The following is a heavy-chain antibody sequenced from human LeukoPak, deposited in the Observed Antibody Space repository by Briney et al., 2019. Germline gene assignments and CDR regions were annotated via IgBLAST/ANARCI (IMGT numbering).Heavy chain of an antibody. Sequence: PSETLSLTCTVSDDSITIYYWTWIRQPPGKGLEWIGYIDHTGITNYNPSLNSRVTISRDTSKNHFSLELSSATAADTAVYYCARSKRGPWFDPWGQGTLVTVSS. V-gene: IGHV4-59*01. CDR2: IDHTGIT. CDR1: DDSITIYY. CDR3: ARSKRGPWFDP. D-gene: IGHD3-10*01. J-gene: IGHJ5*02.